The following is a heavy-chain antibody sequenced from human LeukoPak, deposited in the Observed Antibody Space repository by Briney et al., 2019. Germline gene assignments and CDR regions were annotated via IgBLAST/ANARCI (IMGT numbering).Heavy chain of an antibody. V-gene: IGHV4-39*01. CDR3: ARGSSSSSVDAFDI. D-gene: IGHD6-6*01. CDR2: IYYSGST. CDR1: GGSISSSSYY. Sequence: SETLSLTCTVSGGSISSSSYYWGWIRQPPGKGLEWIGSIYYSGSTYYNPSLKSRVTISVDTSKNQFSLKLSSVTAADTAVYYCARGSSSSSVDAFDIWGQGTMVTVSS. J-gene: IGHJ3*02.